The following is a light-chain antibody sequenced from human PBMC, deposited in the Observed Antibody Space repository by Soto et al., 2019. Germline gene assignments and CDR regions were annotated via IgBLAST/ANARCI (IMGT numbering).Light chain of an antibody. V-gene: IGLV1-40*01. CDR1: SSNIGAGYD. CDR3: QSYDSSLSGLYV. J-gene: IGLJ1*01. CDR2: GNS. Sequence: QAVVTQPPSVSGAPGQRVTISCTGSSSNIGAGYDVHWYQQLPGTAPKLLIYGNSNRPSGVPDRFSGSKSGTSASLAITGLQAEDEADYYCQSYDSSLSGLYVFGPGTKVTVL.